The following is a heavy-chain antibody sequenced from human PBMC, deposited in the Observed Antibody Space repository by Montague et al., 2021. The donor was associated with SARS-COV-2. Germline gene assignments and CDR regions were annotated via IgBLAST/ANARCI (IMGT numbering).Heavy chain of an antibody. CDR3: ARARITMIVVVNAFDI. V-gene: IGHV4-31*03. CDR1: GGSISSGGYY. Sequence: TLSLTSTVSGGSISSGGYYWSWIRQHPGKGLEWIGYIYYSGSTYYNPSLKSRVTISVDTPKNQFSLKLSSVTAADTAVYYCARARITMIVVVNAFDIWGQGTMVTVSS. J-gene: IGHJ3*02. CDR2: IYYSGST. D-gene: IGHD3-22*01.